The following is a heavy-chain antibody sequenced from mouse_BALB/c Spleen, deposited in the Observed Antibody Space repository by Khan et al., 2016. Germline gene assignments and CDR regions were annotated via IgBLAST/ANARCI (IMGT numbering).Heavy chain of an antibody. Sequence: QVQLQQSGPELVKPGASVKMSCKASGYTFTSYYIHWVKQRPGQGLEWIGWIYPGDGTTKYNEKFKGKTTLTADKSSSTVYMLLSSLTSEDSSIYFCVRIPTLVGELDYWGQGTTLTVSS. CDR2: IYPGDGTT. J-gene: IGHJ2*01. CDR3: VRIPTLVGELDY. D-gene: IGHD1-1*01. CDR1: GYTFTSYY. V-gene: IGHV1S56*01.